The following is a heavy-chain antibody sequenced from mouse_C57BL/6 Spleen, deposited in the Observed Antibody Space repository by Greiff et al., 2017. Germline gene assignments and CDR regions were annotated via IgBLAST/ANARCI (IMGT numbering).Heavy chain of an antibody. CDR2: IDPSDSET. CDR3: ARSPDGYFPYYARDY. J-gene: IGHJ4*01. D-gene: IGHD2-3*01. CDR1: GYTFTSYW. V-gene: IGHV1-52*01. Sequence: VQLQQSGAELVRPGSSVKPSCKASGYTFTSYWMHWVKQRPIQGLEWIGNIDPSDSETHYNQKFKDKATLTVDKSSSTAYMQLSSLTSEDSAVYYCARSPDGYFPYYARDYWGQGTSVTVSS.